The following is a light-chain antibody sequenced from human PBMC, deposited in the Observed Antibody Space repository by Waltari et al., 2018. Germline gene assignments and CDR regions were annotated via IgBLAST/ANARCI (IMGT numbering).Light chain of an antibody. Sequence: QSALTQPRSVSGSPGQSVTISCTGTSSDVGGYNYVSWYQQHPGKAPKFMIYDVNKLPSGVPDRFSGSKSGNTASLTISGLQAEDEADYYCCSYAGSYTFVFGGGTKLTVL. CDR2: DVN. CDR1: SSDVGGYNY. V-gene: IGLV2-11*01. J-gene: IGLJ2*01. CDR3: CSYAGSYTFV.